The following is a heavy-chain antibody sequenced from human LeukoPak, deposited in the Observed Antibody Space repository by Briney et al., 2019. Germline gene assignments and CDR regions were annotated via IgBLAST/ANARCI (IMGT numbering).Heavy chain of an antibody. J-gene: IGHJ3*02. D-gene: IGHD3-10*01. CDR2: IYTSGST. V-gene: IGHV4-4*07. CDR3: AKSNGYGLVDI. CDR1: GGSISSYY. Sequence: PSETLSLTCTVSGGSISSYYWSWIRQPAGKGLEWIGHIYTSGSTNYNPSLKSRVTMSVDTSKNQFSLKLNSVTAADTAVYYCAKSNGYGLVDIWGQGTMVTVSS.